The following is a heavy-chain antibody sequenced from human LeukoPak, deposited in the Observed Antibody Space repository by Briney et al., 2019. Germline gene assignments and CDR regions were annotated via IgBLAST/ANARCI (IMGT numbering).Heavy chain of an antibody. CDR1: GFTFSSYA. CDR3: ARGWELLSAFDY. J-gene: IGHJ4*02. Sequence: GGSLRLSCAASGFTFSSYAMSWVRQAPGKGLEWVSSISSSSSYIYYADSVKGRFTISRDNAKNSLYLQMNSLRAEDTAVYYCARGWELLSAFDYWGQGTLVTVSS. V-gene: IGHV3-21*04. D-gene: IGHD1-26*01. CDR2: ISSSSSYI.